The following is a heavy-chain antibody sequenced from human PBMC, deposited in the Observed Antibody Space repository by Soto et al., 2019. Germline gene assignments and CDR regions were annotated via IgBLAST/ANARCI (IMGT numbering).Heavy chain of an antibody. D-gene: IGHD3-22*01. CDR2: IFHSGIT. Sequence: PSETLSLTCTISGDSFSNHYWTWIRQSPGKGLEWIGYIFHSGITDYNPSVKSRVTISIDKSRNLFSLNFTSVTAADTAVYYCARDRYFYDSRGYYRTLDYWGQGTLVTVSS. CDR1: GDSFSNHY. CDR3: ARDRYFYDSRGYYRTLDY. J-gene: IGHJ4*02. V-gene: IGHV4-59*11.